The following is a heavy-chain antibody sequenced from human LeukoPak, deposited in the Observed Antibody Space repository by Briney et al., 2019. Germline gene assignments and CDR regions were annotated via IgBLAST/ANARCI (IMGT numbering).Heavy chain of an antibody. CDR1: GSTFGDYY. CDR2: IGSGGRTI. D-gene: IGHD3-22*01. J-gene: IGHJ4*02. CDR3: ARDNYYDTSGYYWSS. V-gene: IGHV3-11*01. Sequence: GGSLRLSCEASGSTFGDYYMSWIRQAPGKGLEWVAYIGSGGRTIHYAESVKGRFTISRDNDKNSLFLQMSSLRAEDTAVYFCARDNYYDTSGYYWSSWGQGTLVTVPS.